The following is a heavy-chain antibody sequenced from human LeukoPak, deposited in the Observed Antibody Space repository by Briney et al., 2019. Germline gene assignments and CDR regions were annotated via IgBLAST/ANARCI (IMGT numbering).Heavy chain of an antibody. CDR2: IYYSGST. CDR3: ARDRDFDDSSGYYYFDY. D-gene: IGHD3-22*01. CDR1: GGSFSGYY. V-gene: IGHV4-31*11. J-gene: IGHJ4*02. Sequence: SETLSLTCAVYGGSFSGYYWSWIRQHPGKGLEWIGYIYYSGSTYYNPSLKSRVTISVDTSKNQFSLKLSSVTAADTAVYYCARDRDFDDSSGYYYFDYWGQGTLVTVSS.